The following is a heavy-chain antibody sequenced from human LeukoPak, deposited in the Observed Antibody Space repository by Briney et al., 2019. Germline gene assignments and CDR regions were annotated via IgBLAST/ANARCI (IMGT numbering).Heavy chain of an antibody. CDR3: ARESNYYGSGNDY. D-gene: IGHD3-10*01. V-gene: IGHV4-39*07. Sequence: SETLSLTCTVSGGSISSSSYYWGWLRQPPGKGLEWIGSIYYSGSTYYNPSLKSRVTISVDTSKNQFSLKLSSVTAADTAVYYCARESNYYGSGNDYWDQGTLVTVSS. J-gene: IGHJ4*02. CDR2: IYYSGST. CDR1: GGSISSSSYY.